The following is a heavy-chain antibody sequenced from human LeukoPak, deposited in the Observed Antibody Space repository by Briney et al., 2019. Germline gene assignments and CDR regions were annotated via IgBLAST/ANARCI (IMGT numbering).Heavy chain of an antibody. D-gene: IGHD1-1*01. V-gene: IGHV4-30-2*05. CDR1: GGSISSGGYY. CDR3: ASGRDTLAGDAFDI. J-gene: IGHJ3*02. Sequence: PSETLSLTCTVSGGSISSGGYYWSWIRQPPGKGLEWIGYIYHSGSTYYNPSLKSRVTISVDTSKDQFSLKLSSVTAADTAVYYCASGRDTLAGDAFDIWGQGTMVTVSS. CDR2: IYHSGST.